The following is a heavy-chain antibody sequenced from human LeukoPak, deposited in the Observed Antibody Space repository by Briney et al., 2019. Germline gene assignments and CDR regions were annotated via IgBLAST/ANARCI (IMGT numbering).Heavy chain of an antibody. CDR1: GLTFRSHG. CDR2: IRYDGSTT. V-gene: IGHV3-30*02. CDR3: ATDGGGTLDYYYMDV. J-gene: IGHJ6*03. Sequence: GGSLRLSCAVSGLTFRSHGMHWVRQAPGKGLEWMAHIRYDGSTTDFADSVKGRFIISRDNPRNTLYLQMNTRRAEDTAVYYCATDGGGTLDYYYMDVWGKGTTVIVSS. D-gene: IGHD1-7*01.